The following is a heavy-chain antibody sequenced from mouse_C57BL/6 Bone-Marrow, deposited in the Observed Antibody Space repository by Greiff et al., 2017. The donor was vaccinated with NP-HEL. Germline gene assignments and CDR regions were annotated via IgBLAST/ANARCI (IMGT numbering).Heavy chain of an antibody. D-gene: IGHD4-1*01. Sequence: DVQLVESGGGLVKPGGSLKLSCAASGFTFSSYAMSWVRQTPEKRLEWVATLSAGGSYTYYPDNVKGRFTISRDNAKNNLYLQMSHLKSEDTAMYYCARDRDWGDYAMDYWGQGTSVTVSS. V-gene: IGHV5-4*01. J-gene: IGHJ4*01. CDR2: LSAGGSYT. CDR3: ARDRDWGDYAMDY. CDR1: GFTFSSYA.